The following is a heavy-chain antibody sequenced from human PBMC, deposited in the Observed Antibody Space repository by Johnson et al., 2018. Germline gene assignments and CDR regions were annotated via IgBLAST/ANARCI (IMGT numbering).Heavy chain of an antibody. CDR2: IYYSGST. V-gene: IGHV4-39*07. D-gene: IGHD3-3*01. CDR1: GGSISSSSYY. Sequence: VQLQESGPGLVKXSETLSLTCTVSGGSISSSSYYWGWIRQPPGKGLEWIGSIYYSGSTYYNPSPQSRVTISVDTSKNQFSLKLSSVTAADTAVYYCANGLYDFWSGKGDYMDGWGKGTTVTVSS. J-gene: IGHJ6*03. CDR3: ANGLYDFWSGKGDYMDG.